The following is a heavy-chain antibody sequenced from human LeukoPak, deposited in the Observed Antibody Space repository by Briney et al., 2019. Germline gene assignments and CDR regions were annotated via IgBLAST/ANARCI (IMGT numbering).Heavy chain of an antibody. Sequence: GGSLRLSCAASGFTFSTYGMHGVRQAPGKGLEWVAVISSDGSNKYYADSVKGRFTISRDNSKNTLFLQMNSLRAEDTAVYYCAKDYGYYGNSPMPAYWDQGTLVTVSS. CDR2: ISSDGSNK. CDR3: AKDYGYYGNSPMPAY. J-gene: IGHJ4*02. D-gene: IGHD4-23*01. V-gene: IGHV3-30*18. CDR1: GFTFSTYG.